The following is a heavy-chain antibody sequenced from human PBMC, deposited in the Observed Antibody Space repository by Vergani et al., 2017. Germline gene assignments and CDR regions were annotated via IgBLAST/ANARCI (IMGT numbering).Heavy chain of an antibody. D-gene: IGHD3-10*01. J-gene: IGHJ5*02. Sequence: QVQLQESGPGLVKPSETLSLTCSVSGGSMSGYYWSWIRQPPGKELEWIGYMYHSGSTNYNPFLETRVTISGDTSKNQFSLKLNSVTAADTAVYYCGRVADFYGLGSRLLDLWGQGILVTVSS. CDR1: GGSMSGYY. CDR3: GRVADFYGLGSRLLDL. V-gene: IGHV4-59*01. CDR2: MYHSGST.